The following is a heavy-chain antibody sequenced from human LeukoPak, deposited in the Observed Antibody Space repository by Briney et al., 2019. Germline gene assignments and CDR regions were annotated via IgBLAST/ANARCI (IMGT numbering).Heavy chain of an antibody. CDR3: AREISSGFYFDY. CDR1: GFTFSSCA. D-gene: IGHD6-6*01. V-gene: IGHV3-21*01. J-gene: IGHJ4*02. CDR2: ITRSGSYK. Sequence: GWSLRLSCVASGFTFSSCAMNWVRQAPGKGLEWVSSITRSGSYKYYADSVKGRFTISRDNGKNSLYLQMNSLRAEDTAVYYCAREISSGFYFDYWGQGTLVTVSS.